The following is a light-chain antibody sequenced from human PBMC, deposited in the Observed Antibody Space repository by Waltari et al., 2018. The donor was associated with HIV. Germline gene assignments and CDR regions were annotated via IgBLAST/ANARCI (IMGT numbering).Light chain of an antibody. CDR3: AAWDDSLSGWV. V-gene: IGLV1-47*01. CDR2: RNN. Sequence: QSVLTQPPAASATPGQRVTLPCSGSRSNLGSNSLFWYQQRPGTAPKLLIYRNNQRPSGVPDRFSGPKYGTSASLAISGLRSEDEADYYCAAWDDSLSGWVFGGGTKLTVL. J-gene: IGLJ3*02. CDR1: RSNLGSNS.